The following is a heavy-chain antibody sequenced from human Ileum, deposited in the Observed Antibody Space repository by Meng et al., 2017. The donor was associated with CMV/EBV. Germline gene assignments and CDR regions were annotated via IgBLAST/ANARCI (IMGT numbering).Heavy chain of an antibody. J-gene: IGHJ5*02. Sequence: SETLSLTCNVSGVSVSSYYWSWIRQSPGKGLEWIGYIFSGGHTDYNPSLKSRVTISIDMSKNQFSLKMSSVTVADTAIYYCATFRSHVSIFGVAPGWFDPWGQGILVTVSS. CDR2: IFSGGHT. V-gene: IGHV4-59*02. CDR3: ATFRSHVSIFGVAPGWFDP. CDR1: GVSVSSYY. D-gene: IGHD3-3*02.